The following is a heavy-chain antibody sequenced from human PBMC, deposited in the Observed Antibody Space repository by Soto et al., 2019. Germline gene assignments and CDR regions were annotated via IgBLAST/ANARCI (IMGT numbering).Heavy chain of an antibody. CDR3: AREGRLAASIFHNWFDP. CDR1: GDSVSNNSAA. CDR2: TYYRSKWFN. D-gene: IGHD3-3*02. V-gene: IGHV6-1*01. Sequence: SQTLSLTCAISGDSVSNNSAAWNWIRQSPSRGFEWLGRTYYRSKWFNNYALSVKGRITINPDTSKNQFSLQLNSVTPEDTAVYYCAREGRLAASIFHNWFDPWGQGTLVTVS. J-gene: IGHJ5*02.